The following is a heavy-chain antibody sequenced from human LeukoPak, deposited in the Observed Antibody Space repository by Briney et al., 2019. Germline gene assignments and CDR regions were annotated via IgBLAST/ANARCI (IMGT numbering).Heavy chain of an antibody. CDR3: TTVAGTDH. CDR1: GFTFSNAW. Sequence: KSGGSLRLSCAASGFTFSNAWMSWVRQAPGKGLEWVGRIKSKTDGGKTDYAAPVKGRFTISRDDSKNTLYLQMNSLKTEDTAVYYCTTVAGTDHWGQGTLVTVSS. V-gene: IGHV3-15*01. CDR2: IKSKTDGGKT. J-gene: IGHJ4*02. D-gene: IGHD6-19*01.